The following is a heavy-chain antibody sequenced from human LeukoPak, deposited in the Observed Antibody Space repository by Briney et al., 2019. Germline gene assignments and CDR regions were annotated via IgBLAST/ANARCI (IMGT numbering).Heavy chain of an antibody. CDR2: IWCDGSNK. CDR3: AKWAAAGSFDS. D-gene: IGHD6-13*01. Sequence: SLRLSCAAAGFTFSSYGMRWVRQAPGKLLEWVAVIWCDGSNKYYADSVKGRFKISRDNCKKKLSLQMSSMRAEDTAVYYCAKWAAAGSFDSWGQRNLVTVSS. CDR1: GFTFSSYG. V-gene: IGHV3-33*06. J-gene: IGHJ4*02.